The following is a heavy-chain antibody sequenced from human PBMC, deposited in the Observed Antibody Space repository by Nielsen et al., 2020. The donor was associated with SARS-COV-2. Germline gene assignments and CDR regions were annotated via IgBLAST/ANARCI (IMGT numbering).Heavy chain of an antibody. CDR1: GLIFSSSW. Sequence: GESLKISCAASGLIFSSSWMVWVRQAPGKGLEWGANINEDGSVVNYVDSVKGRFTISRDNAGKSLYLQMNSLRAEDTAVYYCARDAAYSRFDYWGQGTLVTVSS. J-gene: IGHJ4*02. CDR2: INEDGSVV. V-gene: IGHV3-7*05. CDR3: ARDAAYSRFDY. D-gene: IGHD4-11*01.